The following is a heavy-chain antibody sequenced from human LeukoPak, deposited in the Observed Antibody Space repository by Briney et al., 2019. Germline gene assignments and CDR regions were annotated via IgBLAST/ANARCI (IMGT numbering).Heavy chain of an antibody. CDR1: GYTFTSYG. J-gene: IGHJ4*02. V-gene: IGHV1-18*01. Sequence: ASVKVSCKASGYTFTSYGISWMRQAPGQGLEWMGWISGYNANTKYTQNLQGRVTMTTDTSTSTAYMELRSLSADGTAGCYSARDLAIAAAGTFGYWGQGTLVTVSS. CDR3: ARDLAIAAAGTFGY. CDR2: ISGYNANT. D-gene: IGHD6-13*01.